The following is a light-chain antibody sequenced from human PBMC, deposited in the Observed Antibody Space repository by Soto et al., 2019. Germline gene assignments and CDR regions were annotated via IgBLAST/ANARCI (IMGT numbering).Light chain of an antibody. CDR3: QQYDRYSLI. Sequence: DIQMTQSPSTLSASVGDRVSITCRASQTIRSWLAWYQHKPGKAPKLLIYKASTLDSGVPSRFSGSGSGTDFTLTISSLQPDDFATYYCQQYDRYSLIFVPGNKVEIK. CDR1: QTIRSW. CDR2: KAS. V-gene: IGKV1-5*03. J-gene: IGKJ3*01.